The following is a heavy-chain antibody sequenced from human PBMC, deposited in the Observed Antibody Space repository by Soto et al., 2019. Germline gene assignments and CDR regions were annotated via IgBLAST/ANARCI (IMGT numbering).Heavy chain of an antibody. D-gene: IGHD6-13*01. V-gene: IGHV3-66*01. CDR1: GFTVSSNY. CDR3: ARVPAAGIFDY. J-gene: IGHJ4*02. CDR2: IYSGSST. Sequence: EVQLVESGGGLVQPGGSLRLSCAASGFTVSSNYMSWVRQAPGKGLEWVSVIYSGSSTYYADSVKGRFTISRDNSKNTLYLQMNSLRAEDTAVYYCARVPAAGIFDYWGQGTLVTVSS.